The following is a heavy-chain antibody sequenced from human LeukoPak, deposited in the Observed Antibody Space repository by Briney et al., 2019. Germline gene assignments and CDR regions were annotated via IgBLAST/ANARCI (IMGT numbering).Heavy chain of an antibody. CDR3: AWSFSAAARRDY. CDR1: GGSFSGYY. CDR2: INHSGST. Sequence: SETLSLTCAFYGGSFSGYYWSWIRQPPGKGLEWIGEINHSGSTNYNPSLKSRVTISVDTSKNQFSLKLSSVTAADTAVYYCAWSFSAAARRDYWGQGTLVTVSS. V-gene: IGHV4-34*01. D-gene: IGHD6-13*01. J-gene: IGHJ4*02.